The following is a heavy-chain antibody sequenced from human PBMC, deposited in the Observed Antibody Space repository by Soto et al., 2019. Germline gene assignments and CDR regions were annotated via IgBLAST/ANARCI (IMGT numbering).Heavy chain of an antibody. Sequence: SETLSLTCTVSGGSISSSSYYWGWIRQPPGKGLEWIGSIYYSGSTYYNPSLKSRVTISVDTSKNQFSLKLSSVTAADTAVYYCASREPRGGLLFDYWGQGTLVTVSS. CDR2: IYYSGST. J-gene: IGHJ4*02. CDR3: ASREPRGGLLFDY. D-gene: IGHD3-10*01. V-gene: IGHV4-39*01. CDR1: GGSISSSSYY.